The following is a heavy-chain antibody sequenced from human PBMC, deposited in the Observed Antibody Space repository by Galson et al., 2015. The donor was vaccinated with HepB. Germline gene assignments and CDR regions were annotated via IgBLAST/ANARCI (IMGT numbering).Heavy chain of an antibody. CDR1: GFTFSSYW. V-gene: IGHV3-74*01. CDR3: ARSGVIAFDI. J-gene: IGHJ3*02. D-gene: IGHD2-21*01. CDR2: IKTDGSST. Sequence: SPRLSCAASGFTFSSYWMHWVRQAPGKGLVWVSRIKTDGSSTNHADSVKGRFTISRDNAKNTLYLKMNSLRAEDTAVYYCARSGVIAFDIWGQGTMVTVSS.